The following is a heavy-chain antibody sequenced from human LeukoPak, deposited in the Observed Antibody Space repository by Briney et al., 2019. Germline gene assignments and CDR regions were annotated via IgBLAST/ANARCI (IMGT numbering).Heavy chain of an antibody. Sequence: SETLSLTCTVSGGSMSSYYWSWIRQPAGKGLEWIGRIYTSGSTNYNPSLKSRVTISVATSKNQFSLKLSSVTAADTAVYYCAREPENEYYYDSSGYYLLNWYFDLWGRGTLVTVSS. V-gene: IGHV4-4*07. D-gene: IGHD3-22*01. CDR3: AREPENEYYYDSSGYYLLNWYFDL. CDR2: IYTSGST. CDR1: GGSMSSYY. J-gene: IGHJ2*01.